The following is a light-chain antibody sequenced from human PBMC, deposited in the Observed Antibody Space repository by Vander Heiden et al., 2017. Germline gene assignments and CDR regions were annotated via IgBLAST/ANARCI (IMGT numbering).Light chain of an antibody. CDR2: DVS. J-gene: IGLJ3*02. V-gene: IGLV2-14*03. CDR3: SAYTSSHTLV. CDR1: SSDVGGYNY. Sequence: QSALPHPASVSGSPGLSITISCTGTSSDVGGYNYVSWYQQRPGKAPELMIYDVSTRPSGVSNRFSGSKSGNTASLTISGLQAEDEADYYCSAYTSSHTLVFGGGTKLTVL.